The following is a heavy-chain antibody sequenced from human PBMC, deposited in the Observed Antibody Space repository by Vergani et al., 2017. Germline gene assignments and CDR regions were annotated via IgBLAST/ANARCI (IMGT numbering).Heavy chain of an antibody. J-gene: IGHJ3*02. Sequence: QVQLQESGPGLVKPSETLSLTCAVSGYSISSGYYWGWIRQPPGKGLEWIGSIYHSGSTYYNPSLKSRVTISVDTSKNQFSLKLSSVTAADTAVYYCAKVGIYYDSSGYRADGAFDIWGQGTMVTVSS. D-gene: IGHD3-22*01. CDR2: IYHSGST. CDR1: GYSISSGYY. CDR3: AKVGIYYDSSGYRADGAFDI. V-gene: IGHV4-38-2*01.